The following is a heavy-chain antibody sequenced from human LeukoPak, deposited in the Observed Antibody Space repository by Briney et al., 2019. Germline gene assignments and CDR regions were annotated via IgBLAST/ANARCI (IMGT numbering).Heavy chain of an antibody. V-gene: IGHV3-7*01. Sequence: GGSLRLSCAASGFTFSSYGMHWVRQAPGKGLEWVANIKQDGSEKYYVDSVKGRFTIARDNAKNSLYLQMNSLRAEDTAVYYCARDRAAAAVPLDYWGQGTLVTVSS. D-gene: IGHD6-13*01. CDR2: IKQDGSEK. J-gene: IGHJ4*02. CDR3: ARDRAAAAVPLDY. CDR1: GFTFSSYG.